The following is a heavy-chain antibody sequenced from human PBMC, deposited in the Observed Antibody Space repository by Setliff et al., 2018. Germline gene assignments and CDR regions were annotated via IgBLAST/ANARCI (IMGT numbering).Heavy chain of an antibody. Sequence: PSETLSLTCAVYGGSFSGYYWSWIRQPPGKGLEWIGEINHGGSTNYNPSLKSRVTISVDKSKNQFSLKLSSVTAADTAVYYCARGKVLYDYVWGSYRYEDYYYGMDVWGQGTTVTVSS. J-gene: IGHJ6*02. V-gene: IGHV4-34*01. D-gene: IGHD3-16*02. CDR1: GGSFSGYY. CDR2: INHGGST. CDR3: ARGKVLYDYVWGSYRYEDYYYGMDV.